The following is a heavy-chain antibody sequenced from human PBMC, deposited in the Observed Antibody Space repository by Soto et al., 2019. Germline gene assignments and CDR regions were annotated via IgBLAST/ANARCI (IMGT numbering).Heavy chain of an antibody. D-gene: IGHD5-12*01. CDR3: TRGIWEMATIRPENY. CDR1: GFTFKGAW. CDR2: VKSKVDGGTI. Sequence: GGSLRLSCVASGFTFKGAWMNWVRQAPGKGLEWVGRVKSKVDGGTIDYAAPVKGRFTISRDDSKDTVYLQMNSLKTEDTAVYYCTRGIWEMATIRPENYWGQGTQVTVSS. J-gene: IGHJ4*02. V-gene: IGHV3-15*07.